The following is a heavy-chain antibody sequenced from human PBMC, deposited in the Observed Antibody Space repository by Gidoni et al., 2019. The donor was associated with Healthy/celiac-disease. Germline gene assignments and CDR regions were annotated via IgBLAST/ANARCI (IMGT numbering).Heavy chain of an antibody. CDR3: ARDSGYSYGYSFDY. J-gene: IGHJ4*02. CDR1: GFTFRSYE. Sequence: EVQLVESGGGLVQPGGSLRLSCAASGFTFRSYEMNWVRQAPGKGLEWVSYISSSGSTIYYADSVKGRFTISRDNAKNSLYLQMNSLRAEDTTVYYCARDSGYSYGYSFDYWGQGTLVTVSS. V-gene: IGHV3-48*03. CDR2: ISSSGSTI. D-gene: IGHD5-18*01.